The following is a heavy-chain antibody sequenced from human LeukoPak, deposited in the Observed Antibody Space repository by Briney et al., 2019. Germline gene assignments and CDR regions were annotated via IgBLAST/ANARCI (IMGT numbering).Heavy chain of an antibody. D-gene: IGHD3-9*01. CDR2: ISTYGAST. V-gene: IGHV3-64*04. CDR3: ARYLDRSFDY. J-gene: IGHJ4*02. CDR1: GFTFSTYA. Sequence: GGSLRLSCSASGFTFSTYAMHWVRQAPGKGLECVSTISTYGASTYYADSVKGRFTISRDNANNSVYLQMNSLRAEDTAIYYCARYLDRSFDYWGQGTLVTVSS.